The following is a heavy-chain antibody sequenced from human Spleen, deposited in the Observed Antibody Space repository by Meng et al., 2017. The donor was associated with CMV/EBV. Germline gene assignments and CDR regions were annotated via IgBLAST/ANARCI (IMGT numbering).Heavy chain of an antibody. V-gene: IGHV4-61*02. D-gene: IGHD3-22*01. J-gene: IGHJ4*02. CDR3: ARDTRDSSGYYFYFDY. CDR1: GGTISSSSYY. CDR2: IYTSGST. Sequence: LQESGPGLVRPSAALALTCTAVGGTISSSSYYWSWTRQPAGKGLEWIGRIYTSGSTNYNPSLKSRVTISVDTSKNQFSLKLSSVTAADTAVYYCARDTRDSSGYYFYFDYWGQGTLVTVSS.